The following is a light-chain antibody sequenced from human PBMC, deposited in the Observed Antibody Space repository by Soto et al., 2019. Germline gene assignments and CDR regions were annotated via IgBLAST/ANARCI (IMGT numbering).Light chain of an antibody. CDR1: QSVSSY. CDR2: DAS. V-gene: IGKV3-11*01. Sequence: EIVLTQSPATLSLSPGERATLSCRASQSVSSYLAWYQQKPGQAPRLLIYDASNRATGIPARFSGSGSGTEFTLSISSLESEDVGVYYCQQRSDWPLTFGGGTKVEIK. CDR3: QQRSDWPLT. J-gene: IGKJ4*01.